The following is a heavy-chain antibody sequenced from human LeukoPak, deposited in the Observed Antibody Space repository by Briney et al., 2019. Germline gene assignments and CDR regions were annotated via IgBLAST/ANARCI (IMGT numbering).Heavy chain of an antibody. V-gene: IGHV1-69*05. CDR3: AGAGYYDFWSGYVDAFDI. CDR1: GGTFSSYA. D-gene: IGHD3-3*01. Sequence: SVKVSCKASGGTFSSYAISWVRQAPGQGLEWMGGIIPIFGTANYARKFQGRVTITTDESTSTAYMALSSLRSEDTAVYYCAGAGYYDFWSGYVDAFDIWGQGTMVTVSS. CDR2: IIPIFGTA. J-gene: IGHJ3*02.